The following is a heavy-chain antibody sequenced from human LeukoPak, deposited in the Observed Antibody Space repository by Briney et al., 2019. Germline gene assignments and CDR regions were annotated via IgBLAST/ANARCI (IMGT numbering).Heavy chain of an antibody. CDR3: VKVAKYYYGSETYYFFEH. V-gene: IGHV3-7*01. Sequence: GGSLRLSCAASGFTFTTYCMSWVRQLPGKGLEWVANINQDGTEKYYVDSVKGRFTIPRDNAKNSLDLQMNSLRVEDTGIYYCVKVAKYYYGSETYYFFEHWGQGTPVTASS. J-gene: IGHJ4*02. D-gene: IGHD3-10*01. CDR2: INQDGTEK. CDR1: GFTFTTYC.